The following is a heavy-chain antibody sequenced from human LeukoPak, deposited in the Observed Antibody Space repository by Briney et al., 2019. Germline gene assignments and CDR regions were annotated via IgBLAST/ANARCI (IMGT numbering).Heavy chain of an antibody. V-gene: IGHV1-2*02. CDR3: AREGWNYGLCWFDP. D-gene: IGHD1-7*01. CDR2: INPNSGGT. J-gene: IGHJ5*02. CDR1: GYTFTGYY. Sequence: ASVKVSCKASGYTFTGYYMHWVRQAPGQGLEWMGWINPNSGGTNYALKFQGRVTMTRDTSISTAYMELSRLRSDDTAVYYCAREGWNYGLCWFDPWGQGTLVTVSS.